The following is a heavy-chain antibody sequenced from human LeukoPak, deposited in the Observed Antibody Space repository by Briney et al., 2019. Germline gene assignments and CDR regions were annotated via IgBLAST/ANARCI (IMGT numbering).Heavy chain of an antibody. Sequence: GGSLRLSCAASGFTFSSYWMSWVRQAPGKGLEWVANIKQDGSEKYYVDSVKGRFTISRDNAKNSLYLQMNSLRAEDTAVYYCARPFITMVRGAINYWGQGTLVTVSS. CDR3: ARPFITMVRGAINY. V-gene: IGHV3-7*03. CDR1: GFTFSSYW. CDR2: IKQDGSEK. D-gene: IGHD3-10*01. J-gene: IGHJ4*02.